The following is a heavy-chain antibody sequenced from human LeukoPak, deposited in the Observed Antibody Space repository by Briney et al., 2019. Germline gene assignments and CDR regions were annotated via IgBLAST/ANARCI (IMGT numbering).Heavy chain of an antibody. J-gene: IGHJ4*02. D-gene: IGHD3-9*01. Sequence: PSETLSLTCTVSGYSIRSGFYWGWIRQSPGKGLEWIGNIYHSGITYYTPSLKSRVTISVDTSKNQFYLKLSSVTAADTAVYYCARAVGSFDWLPLFDYWGQGTLVTVPS. CDR3: ARAVGSFDWLPLFDY. CDR2: IYHSGIT. V-gene: IGHV4-38-2*02. CDR1: GYSIRSGFY.